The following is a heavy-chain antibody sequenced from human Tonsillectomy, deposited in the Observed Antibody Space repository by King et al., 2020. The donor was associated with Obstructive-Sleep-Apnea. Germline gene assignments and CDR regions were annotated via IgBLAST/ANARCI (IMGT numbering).Heavy chain of an antibody. V-gene: IGHV1-2*02. CDR3: ARGSGGWYVGKQFDP. J-gene: IGHJ5*02. Sequence: QLVQSGAEVKKPGASVKVSCKASGYTFTGHYMHWVRQAPGQGLEWMGWINPKSGGTKYAQKFQGRVTMTRDMSISTAYMELNSLGSDDTAVYYCARGSGGWYVGKQFDPWGQGTLVTVSS. D-gene: IGHD6-19*01. CDR1: GYTFTGHY. CDR2: INPKSGGT.